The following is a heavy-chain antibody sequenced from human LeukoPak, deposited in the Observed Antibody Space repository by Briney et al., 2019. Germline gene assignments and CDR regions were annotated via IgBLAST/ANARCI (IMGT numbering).Heavy chain of an antibody. D-gene: IGHD4-17*01. CDR2: IYHSGST. J-gene: IGHJ4*02. V-gene: IGHV4-4*02. Sequence: SETLSLTCAVSGGSISSSNWWSWVRQPPGKGLEWIGEIYHSGSTNYNPSLKSRVTISVDKSENQFSLKLSSVTAADTAVYYCARENGDTPFDYWGQGTLVTVSS. CDR1: GGSISSSNW. CDR3: ARENGDTPFDY.